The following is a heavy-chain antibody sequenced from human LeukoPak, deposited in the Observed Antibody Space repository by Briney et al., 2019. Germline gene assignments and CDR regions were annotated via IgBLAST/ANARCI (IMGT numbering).Heavy chain of an antibody. J-gene: IGHJ4*02. V-gene: IGHV3-30*02. CDR1: GFTFSNYG. CDR3: ARDAYYYDSSGYYLPAGADY. CDR2: IRFDGSNK. Sequence: GGTLRLSCAASGFTFSNYGVHWVRQAPGKGLEWVSFIRFDGSNKYYADSVKGRFTISRDNAKNSLYLQMNSLRAEDTAVYYCARDAYYYDSSGYYLPAGADYWGQGTLVTVSS. D-gene: IGHD3-22*01.